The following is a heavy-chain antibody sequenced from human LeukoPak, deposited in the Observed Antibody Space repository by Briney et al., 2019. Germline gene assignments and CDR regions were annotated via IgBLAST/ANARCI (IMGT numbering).Heavy chain of an antibody. CDR2: IIPIFGTA. Sequence: GASVTVSFTSSGGTFSIYVISWVRQAPGQGLEWMGGIIPIFGTANYAQKFQGRVTITTDKSTSTAYMELSSLRSEDTAVYYCARDFDDGSGHYYFDYWGQGTLVTVSS. D-gene: IGHD3-10*01. J-gene: IGHJ4*02. CDR1: GGTFSIYV. V-gene: IGHV1-69*05. CDR3: ARDFDDGSGHYYFDY.